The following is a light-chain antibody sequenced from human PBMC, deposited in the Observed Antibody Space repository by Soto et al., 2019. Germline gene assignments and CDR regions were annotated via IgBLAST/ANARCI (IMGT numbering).Light chain of an antibody. J-gene: IGKJ5*01. Sequence: EIVLTQSPATLSLSQGERATLSCRASQSVSSYLTWYPQKPGQAPRLLSSDASDRATGIPARFSGSGSGTDLTLTISSLESEDFAVYYCQQRSNWPPWTFGQGTRLEIK. CDR2: DAS. CDR1: QSVSSY. V-gene: IGKV3-11*01. CDR3: QQRSNWPPWT.